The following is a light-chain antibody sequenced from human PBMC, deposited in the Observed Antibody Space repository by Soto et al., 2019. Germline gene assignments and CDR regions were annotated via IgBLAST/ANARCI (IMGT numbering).Light chain of an antibody. Sequence: QSVLTQPPSVSGAPGQRVTISCTGSISNIGAGYDVHWYQQLPGTAPKLLIYGNSNRPSGVPDRLSGSKSGTSASLAITGLQAEDEADYYCQSYDSSLSGSVVFGGGTKLTVL. CDR3: QSYDSSLSGSVV. CDR1: ISNIGAGYD. CDR2: GNS. V-gene: IGLV1-40*01. J-gene: IGLJ2*01.